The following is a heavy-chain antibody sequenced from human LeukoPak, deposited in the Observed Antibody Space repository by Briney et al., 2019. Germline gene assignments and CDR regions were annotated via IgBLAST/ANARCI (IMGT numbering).Heavy chain of an antibody. V-gene: IGHV1-3*01. CDR3: WWPGYYYDSSQTAKDY. D-gene: IGHD3-22*01. Sequence: ASVKVSCKASGYTFTSYAMHWVRQAPGQRLEWMGWINAGNGNTKYSQKFQGRVTITRDTSASTAYVELSSLRSEDTAVYYCWWPGYYYDSSQTAKDYWGQGTLVTVSS. J-gene: IGHJ4*02. CDR2: INAGNGNT. CDR1: GYTFTSYA.